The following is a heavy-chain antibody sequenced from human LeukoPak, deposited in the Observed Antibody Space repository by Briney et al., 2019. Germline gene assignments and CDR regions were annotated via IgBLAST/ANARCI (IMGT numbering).Heavy chain of an antibody. CDR1: GGTFSSYA. CDR2: IIPIFGTA. Sequence: ASVKVSCKASGGTFSSYAISWVRQAPGQGLEWMGGIIPIFGTANYAQKFQGRVTITADKSTSTAYMELSSLRSEDTAVYCCARFSGSYSDGYWGQGTLVTVSS. V-gene: IGHV1-69*06. D-gene: IGHD1-26*01. CDR3: ARFSGSYSDGY. J-gene: IGHJ4*02.